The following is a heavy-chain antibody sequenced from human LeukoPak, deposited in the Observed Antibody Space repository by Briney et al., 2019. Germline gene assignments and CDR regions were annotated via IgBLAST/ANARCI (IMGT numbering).Heavy chain of an antibody. Sequence: SETLSLTCTVSGGSISSSSYFWGWIRQSPGKGPEWIGNLYYSGSTDYNPSLKSRVTISVDTSKNQFSLKMSSVTAADTAVYYCARHGYYGSGNFDYWGQGTLVTVSS. CDR1: GGSISSSSYF. CDR2: LYYSGST. D-gene: IGHD3-10*01. J-gene: IGHJ4*02. V-gene: IGHV4-61*05. CDR3: ARHGYYGSGNFDY.